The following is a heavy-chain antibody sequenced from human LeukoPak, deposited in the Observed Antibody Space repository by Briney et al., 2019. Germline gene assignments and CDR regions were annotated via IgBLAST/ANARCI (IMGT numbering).Heavy chain of an antibody. CDR2: INPNSGGT. V-gene: IGHV1-2*02. Sequence: ASVKVSCKASGYTFTDYYMHWVRQAPGQGLEWMGWINPNSGGTNYAQKFQGRVTMTRDTSISTAYMELSRLRSDDTAVYYCARVGYCSDTSCSSYYFDYWGQGTLVTVSS. D-gene: IGHD2-2*03. CDR3: ARVGYCSDTSCSSYYFDY. CDR1: GYTFTDYY. J-gene: IGHJ4*02.